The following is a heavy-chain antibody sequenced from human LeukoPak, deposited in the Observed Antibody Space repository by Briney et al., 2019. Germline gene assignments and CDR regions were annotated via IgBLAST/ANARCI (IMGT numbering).Heavy chain of an antibody. V-gene: IGHV1-2*06. CDR2: INPNSGGT. CDR3: ARVRGSSYGDFFDY. CDR1: GYTFTCYY. J-gene: IGHJ4*02. Sequence: ASVKVSCKASGYTFTCYYMHWVRQAPGQGLEWMGRINPNSGGTNYAQKFQGRVTMTRDTSISTAYMELGRLRSDDTAVYYCARVRGSSYGDFFDYWGQGTLVTVSS. D-gene: IGHD3-10*01.